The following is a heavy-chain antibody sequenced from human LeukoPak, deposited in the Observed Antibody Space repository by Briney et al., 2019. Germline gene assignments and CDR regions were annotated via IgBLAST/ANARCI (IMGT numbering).Heavy chain of an antibody. CDR2: FISSSSYI. D-gene: IGHD2-2*01. V-gene: IGHV3-21*01. CDR1: EFTLSGIA. J-gene: IGHJ6*03. Sequence: PGGSLSFSFAPLEFTLSGIAWTWAGRVPGKGWKGAHPFISSSSYIYYADSVKGRFTISRDNAKNSLYLQMNSLRAEDTAVYYCARGYCSSTSCSNQYYYMDVWGKGTTVTVSS. CDR3: ARGYCSSTSCSNQYYYMDV.